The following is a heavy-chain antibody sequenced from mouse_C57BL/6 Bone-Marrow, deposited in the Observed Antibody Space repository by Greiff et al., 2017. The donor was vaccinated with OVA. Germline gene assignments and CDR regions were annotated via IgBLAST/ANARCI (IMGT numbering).Heavy chain of an antibody. J-gene: IGHJ4*01. CDR3: ARYLSYAMDY. CDR2: INPSTGGT. V-gene: IGHV1-42*01. Sequence: EVQLQESGPELVKPGASVKISCKASGYSFTGYYMNWVKQSPEKSLEWIGEINPSTGGTTYNQKFKAKATLTVDKSSSTAYMQLKSLTSEDSAVYYCARYLSYAMDYWGQGTSVTVSS. D-gene: IGHD5-1*01. CDR1: GYSFTGYY.